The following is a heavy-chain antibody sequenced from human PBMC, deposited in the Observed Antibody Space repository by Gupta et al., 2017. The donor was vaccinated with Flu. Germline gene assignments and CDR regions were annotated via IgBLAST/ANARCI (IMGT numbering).Heavy chain of an antibody. J-gene: IGHJ4*02. CDR3: AKDRSGNPAIDY. Sequence: EVQLLESGGALVQPGGSLRLSCAASGLTFSDYAMNWVRQAPGKGLEWFSTFGAGGDRTYYADSVMGRFTISRDNSKNTVYLQMNSLRGDDTAVYYCAKDRSGNPAIDYWGQGTLVTVS. V-gene: IGHV3-23*01. D-gene: IGHD6-13*01. CDR2: FGAGGDRT. CDR1: GLTFSDYA.